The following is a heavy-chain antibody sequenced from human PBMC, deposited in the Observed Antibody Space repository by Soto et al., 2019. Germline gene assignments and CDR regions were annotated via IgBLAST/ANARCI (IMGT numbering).Heavy chain of an antibody. CDR2: IYPGYSDT. V-gene: IGHV5-51*01. Sequence: PGETLKISCKGSGYSFTSYWIGWVRQMPGKGLEWMGIIYPGYSDTRYSPSFQGQVTISADKSISTAYLQGSSLKASDTAMYYCASAETRDAFDIWGQGTMVTVSS. CDR3: ASAETRDAFDI. J-gene: IGHJ3*02. D-gene: IGHD2-2*01. CDR1: GYSFTSYW.